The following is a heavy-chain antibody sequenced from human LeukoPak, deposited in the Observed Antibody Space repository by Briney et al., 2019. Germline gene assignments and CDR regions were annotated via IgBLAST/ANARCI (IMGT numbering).Heavy chain of an antibody. Sequence: GGSLRLSCAASGFTFDDYAMHWVRQAPGKGLEWVSGISWNSGSIGYADSVKGRFTISRDNAKNSLYLQMNSLRAEDMALYYCAKEVCRDYERSGYNAIGPGGEKTLVTVSS. CDR1: GFTFDDYA. D-gene: IGHD3-22*01. J-gene: IGHJ4*02. V-gene: IGHV3-9*03. CDR3: AKEVCRDYERSGYNAIGP. CDR2: ISWNSGSI.